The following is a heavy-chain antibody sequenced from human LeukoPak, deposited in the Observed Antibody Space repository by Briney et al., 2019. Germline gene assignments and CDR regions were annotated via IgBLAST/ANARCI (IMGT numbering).Heavy chain of an antibody. D-gene: IGHD3-22*01. CDR3: ARHYYDSSGYFDY. Sequence: PSETLSLTCTVSGGSISSYYWSWIRQPPGKRLEWIGYIYYSGSTNYNPSLKSRVTISVDTSKNQFSLKLSSVTAADTAVYYCARHYYDSSGYFDYWGQGTLVTVSS. J-gene: IGHJ4*02. CDR1: GGSISSYY. CDR2: IYYSGST. V-gene: IGHV4-59*08.